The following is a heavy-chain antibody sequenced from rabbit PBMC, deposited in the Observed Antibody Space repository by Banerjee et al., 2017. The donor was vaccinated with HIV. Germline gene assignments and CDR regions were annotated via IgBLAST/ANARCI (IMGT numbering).Heavy chain of an antibody. V-gene: IGHV1S47*01. CDR2: IDPVFGST. Sequence: VESGGGLVQPEGSLTLTCKASGFDFSSYYMSWVRQAPGKGLGWIGYIDPVFGSTYYASWVNGRFTISSHNAQNTLYLQLNSLTAADTATYFCVRKIRSGWGDDYGMDLWGQGTLVTVS. D-gene: IGHD4-1*01. J-gene: IGHJ6*01. CDR3: VRKIRSGWGDDYGMDL. CDR1: GFDFSSYY.